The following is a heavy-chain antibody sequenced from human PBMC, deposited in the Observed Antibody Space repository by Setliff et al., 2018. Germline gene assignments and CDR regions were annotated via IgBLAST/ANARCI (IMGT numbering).Heavy chain of an antibody. D-gene: IGHD1-26*01. CDR2: IYSSGRT. CDR1: GGSISSYY. J-gene: IGHJ6*03. CDR3: ARAPPNRYSGSYEYSYMDV. V-gene: IGHV4-4*08. Sequence: PSETLSLTCTVSGGSISSYYWIWNRQPPGKGLEWIGYIYSSGRTNYNPSLKSRDTLSVDTSNNQFSLKVSSVTAADTAVYYCARAPPNRYSGSYEYSYMDVWGKGTTVTVSS.